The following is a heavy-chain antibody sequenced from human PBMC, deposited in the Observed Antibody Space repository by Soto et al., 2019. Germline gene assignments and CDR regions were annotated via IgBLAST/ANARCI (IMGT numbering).Heavy chain of an antibody. CDR3: ARGATHGSSWYFWFDP. D-gene: IGHD6-13*01. CDR2: IIPIFGTA. V-gene: IGHV1-69*01. J-gene: IGHJ5*02. CDR1: RVAFSKFI. Sequence: QAQLEQSGGEVKKPGSSVKVSCKASRVAFSKFIVTWVRQAPGLGLEWVGGIIPIFGTANYAQKFQGRVTITADESTSTSYMEVNNLRSEDTAVYYCARGATHGSSWYFWFDPWGQGTLVTVSS.